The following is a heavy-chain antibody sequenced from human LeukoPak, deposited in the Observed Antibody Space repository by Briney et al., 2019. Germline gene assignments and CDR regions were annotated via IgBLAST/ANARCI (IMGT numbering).Heavy chain of an antibody. Sequence: GGSLRLSRAASGFTSSSYWMHWVRQAPGKRLVWVSRMNTDGSTKDYADSVKGRFTISRDNAKNTLYLQMNSLGVEDTAVYFCASDFTGHDDYWGQGSQVTVSS. D-gene: IGHD2-8*02. CDR3: ASDFTGHDDY. J-gene: IGHJ4*02. CDR2: MNTDGSTK. CDR1: GFTSSSYW. V-gene: IGHV3-74*01.